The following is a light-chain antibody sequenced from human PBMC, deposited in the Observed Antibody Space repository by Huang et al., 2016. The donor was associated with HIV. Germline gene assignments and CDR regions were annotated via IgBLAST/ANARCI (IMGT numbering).Light chain of an antibody. CDR3: QQRSNWPLT. V-gene: IGKV3-11*01. CDR1: QSVSRY. CDR2: DAS. J-gene: IGKJ4*01. Sequence: EIVLTQSPATLSLSPGVRATLSCRASQSVSRYLAWYQQKRGQAPRLLIYDASNGATGIPGRFSGSGSGTDFTLTISSLEPEDFAVYYCQQRSNWPLTFGGGTKVEIK.